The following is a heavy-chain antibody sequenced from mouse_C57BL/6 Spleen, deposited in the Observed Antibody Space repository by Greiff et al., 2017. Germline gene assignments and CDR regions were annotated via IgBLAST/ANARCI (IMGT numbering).Heavy chain of an antibody. D-gene: IGHD1-1*01. CDR3: ARDREDYYYGSSYDY. J-gene: IGHJ2*01. V-gene: IGHV5-4*01. Sequence: DVHLVESGGGLVKPGGSLKLSCAASGFTFSSYAMSWVRQTPEKRLEWVATISDGGSYTYYPDNVKGRFTISRDNAKNNLYLQMSHLKSEDTAMYYCARDREDYYYGSSYDYWGQGTTLTVSS. CDR1: GFTFSSYA. CDR2: ISDGGSYT.